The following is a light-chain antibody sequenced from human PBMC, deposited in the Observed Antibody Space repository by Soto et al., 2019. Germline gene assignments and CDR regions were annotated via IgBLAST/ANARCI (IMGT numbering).Light chain of an antibody. CDR2: DVS. CDR3: SSYTISSTLV. Sequence: QSVLTQPASVSGSPGQSITISCTGTRSDVGEYNYVSWYQQHPGKAPKLMIHDVSDRPSGVSNRFSGSKSGNTASLTISGLQAEDEADYYCSSYTISSTLVFGGGTKLTVL. J-gene: IGLJ2*01. V-gene: IGLV2-14*01. CDR1: RSDVGEYNY.